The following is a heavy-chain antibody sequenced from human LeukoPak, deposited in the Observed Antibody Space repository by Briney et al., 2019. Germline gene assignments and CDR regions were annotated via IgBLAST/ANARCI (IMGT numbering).Heavy chain of an antibody. V-gene: IGHV3-21*01. CDR2: ISSSSSYI. Sequence: GGSLRLSCAASGFTFSSYSMNWVRQAPGKGLEWVSSISSSSSYIYYADSVKGRFTISRDNAKNSLYLQMNSLRAEDTAVYYCARDRIAAAGPHWFDPWGQGTLVTVSS. J-gene: IGHJ5*02. CDR1: GFTFSSYS. CDR3: ARDRIAAAGPHWFDP. D-gene: IGHD6-13*01.